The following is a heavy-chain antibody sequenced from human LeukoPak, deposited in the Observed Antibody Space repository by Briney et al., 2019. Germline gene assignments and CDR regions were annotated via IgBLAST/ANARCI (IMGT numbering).Heavy chain of an antibody. J-gene: IGHJ4*02. V-gene: IGHV4-30-4*08. CDR3: ARGGSGSYNY. CDR2: IYYSGSN. Sequence: SQTLSLTCTVSGGSISSGDYYWSWIRQPPGKGLEWIGYIYYSGSNYYNPSLQSRVTISVDTSKNQFSLKLSSVTAADTAVYYCARGGSGSYNYWGQGTLVTVSS. D-gene: IGHD3-10*01. CDR1: GGSISSGDYY.